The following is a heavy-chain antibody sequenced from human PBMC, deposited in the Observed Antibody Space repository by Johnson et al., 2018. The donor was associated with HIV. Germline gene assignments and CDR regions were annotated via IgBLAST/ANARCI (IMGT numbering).Heavy chain of an antibody. CDR3: ARDRLYSSTWYAWDNDAFDI. D-gene: IGHD6-13*01. V-gene: IGHV3-20*04. CDR1: GFTFDDYG. Sequence: VQLVESGGGVVRPGGSLRLSCAASGFTFDDYGMSWVRQAPGKGLEWGYGTHWYGGSTGYADSVKGRFTICRDNAKNSLYLQMKCLRADDTAVYYCARDRLYSSTWYAWDNDAFDIWGQGIMVTVSS. CDR2: THWYGGST. J-gene: IGHJ3*02.